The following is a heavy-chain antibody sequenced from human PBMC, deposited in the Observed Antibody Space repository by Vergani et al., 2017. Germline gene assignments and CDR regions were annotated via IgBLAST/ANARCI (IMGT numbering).Heavy chain of an antibody. V-gene: IGHV4-59*07. CDR2: IYYSGST. Sequence: QVQLQESGPGLVKPSDTLSSTCTVSGGPISNYYWSWFRQPPGKGLEWIGYIYYSGSTNYNPSLKSRVNISLDTSTNQFSLKLSAVTAADTAVYYCARRYYHEFDYWGQGTLVTVSS. D-gene: IGHD3-10*01. CDR3: ARRYYHEFDY. J-gene: IGHJ4*02. CDR1: GGPISNYY.